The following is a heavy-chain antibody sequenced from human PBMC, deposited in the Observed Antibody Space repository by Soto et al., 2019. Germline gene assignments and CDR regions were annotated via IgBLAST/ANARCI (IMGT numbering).Heavy chain of an antibody. J-gene: IGHJ4*02. D-gene: IGHD3-10*01. CDR1: GFTFSSYE. V-gene: IGHV3-48*03. Sequence: CCAASGFTFSSYEMNWVRQAPGRGLEWVSFISSSGSTIYYADSVKGRFTISRDNAKNSLYLQMNSLRAEDTAVYYCVYGYYFDYWGQGTLVTVSS. CDR3: VYGYYFDY. CDR2: ISSSGSTI.